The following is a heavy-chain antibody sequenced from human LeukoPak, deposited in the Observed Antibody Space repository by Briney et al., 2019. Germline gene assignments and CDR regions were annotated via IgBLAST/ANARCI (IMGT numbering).Heavy chain of an antibody. CDR2: ISYDGSNK. V-gene: IGHV3-30*18. J-gene: IGHJ4*02. Sequence: GGSLRLSCAASGFTFSSYGMHWVRQAPGKGLEWVAVISYDGSNKYYADSVKGRFTISRDNSKNTLYLQMNSLRAEDTALYYCAKDPEGPTYWGQGTLVTVSS. CDR1: GFTFSSYG. D-gene: IGHD1-14*01. CDR3: AKDPEGPTY.